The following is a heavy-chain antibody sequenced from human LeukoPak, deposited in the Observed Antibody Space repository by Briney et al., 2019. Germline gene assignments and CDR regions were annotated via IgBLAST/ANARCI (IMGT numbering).Heavy chain of an antibody. CDR2: FDPEDGET. CDR1: GYTLTELS. V-gene: IGHV1-24*01. CDR3: GGGYYEKPHRSRNYYYYYMDV. Sequence: ASVKVSCKVSGYTLTELSMHWVRQAPGKGLEWMGGFDPEDGETIYAQKFQGRVTMTEDTSTGTAYMELSSLRSEDTAVYYCGGGYYEKPHRSRNYYYYYMDVWGKGTTVTVSS. D-gene: IGHD3-22*01. J-gene: IGHJ6*03.